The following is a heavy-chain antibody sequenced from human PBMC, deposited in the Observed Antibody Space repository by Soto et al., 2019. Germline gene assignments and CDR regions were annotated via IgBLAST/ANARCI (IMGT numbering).Heavy chain of an antibody. V-gene: IGHV3-30*18. J-gene: IGHJ6*02. CDR2: ISYDGSNK. D-gene: IGHD6-19*01. Sequence: QVQLVESGGGVVQPGRSLRLSCAASGFTFSSYGMHWVRQAPGKGLEWVAVISYDGSNKYYADSVKGRFTISRDNSKNTLYLQMNSLRAEDTAVYYCAKDLIGGIAVAGTHYYGMDVWGQGTTVTVSS. CDR3: AKDLIGGIAVAGTHYYGMDV. CDR1: GFTFSSYG.